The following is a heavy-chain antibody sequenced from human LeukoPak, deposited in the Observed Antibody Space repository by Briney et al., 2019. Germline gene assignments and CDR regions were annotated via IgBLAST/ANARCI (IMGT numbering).Heavy chain of an antibody. CDR1: GFTFRSYA. V-gene: IGHV3-64*01. CDR2: ISSNGGST. CDR3: ARNYYDSSGHYSHFNY. Sequence: PGGSLRLSCAASGFTFRSYAVHWVRQAPGKGLEYVSTISSNGGSTYYANSVKGRFTISRDNSKNTLYLQMGSLRAEDMAVYYCARNYYDSSGHYSHFNYWGQGTLVTVSS. J-gene: IGHJ4*02. D-gene: IGHD3-22*01.